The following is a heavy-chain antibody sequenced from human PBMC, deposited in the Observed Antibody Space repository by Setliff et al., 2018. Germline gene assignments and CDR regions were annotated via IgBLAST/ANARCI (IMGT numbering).Heavy chain of an antibody. V-gene: IGHV3-21*01. D-gene: IGHD6-19*01. CDR3: STSDWYAAFDH. CDR2: LSRANNYI. CDR1: GFAFASYN. Sequence: PGGSLRLSCEASGFAFASYNMIWVRQAPGKGLEWVSSLSRANNYIVYADSVKGRFTISRDNAKSSLYLQMNSLRAEDAAVYYCSTSDWYAAFDHWGQGTLVTVSS. J-gene: IGHJ4*02.